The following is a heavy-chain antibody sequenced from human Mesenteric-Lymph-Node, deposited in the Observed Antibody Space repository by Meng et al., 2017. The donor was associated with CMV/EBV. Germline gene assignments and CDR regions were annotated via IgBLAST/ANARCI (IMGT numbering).Heavy chain of an antibody. V-gene: IGHV4-34*01. CDR1: GGAFSGYY. D-gene: IGHD1-26*01. Sequence: VYGGAFSGYYWSWIRQPPGKGLEWIGEINHSGSTNYNPSLKSRVTISVDTSKNQFSLKLSSVTAADTAVYYCARVLVVGATKACDYWGQGTLVTVSS. J-gene: IGHJ4*02. CDR3: ARVLVVGATKACDY. CDR2: INHSGST.